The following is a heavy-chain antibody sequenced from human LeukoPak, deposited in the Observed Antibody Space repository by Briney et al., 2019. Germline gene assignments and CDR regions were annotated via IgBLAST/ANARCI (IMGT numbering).Heavy chain of an antibody. Sequence: QPGRSLRLSCVASGFTFEDYAMHWVRQTPGKGLEWVSTITWDSGTKDYADSMKGRFTISRDNAKNSVSLQMDSLRAEDTALYYCAKDLYGDYNVFHIWGQGTMVTVSS. V-gene: IGHV3-9*01. CDR1: GFTFEDYA. J-gene: IGHJ3*02. CDR3: AKDLYGDYNVFHI. CDR2: ITWDSGTK. D-gene: IGHD4-17*01.